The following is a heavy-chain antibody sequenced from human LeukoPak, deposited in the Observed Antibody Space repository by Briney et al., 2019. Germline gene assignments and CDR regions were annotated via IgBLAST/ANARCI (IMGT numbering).Heavy chain of an antibody. CDR2: IKQDGSEK. D-gene: IGHD6-19*01. CDR1: GFPLSSYW. Sequence: GGSLRLSCVASGFPLSSYWMSWVRQAPGKGLEWVANIKQDGSEKYYVDSVKGRFTISRDNAKNSLYLQMNSLTAEDTAVYFCAGDGGGGYSSGWYGGYFDYWGQGTLVTVSS. V-gene: IGHV3-7*01. J-gene: IGHJ4*02. CDR3: AGDGGGGYSSGWYGGYFDY.